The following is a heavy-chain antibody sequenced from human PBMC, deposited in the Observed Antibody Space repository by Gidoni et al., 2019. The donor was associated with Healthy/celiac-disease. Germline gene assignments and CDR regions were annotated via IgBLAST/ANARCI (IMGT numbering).Heavy chain of an antibody. CDR3: AKGPWNSYDYFDY. CDR1: GFPFSSFA. Sequence: EVQLFESGGGLVQPGGSLRLSCAASGFPFSSFAMNWVRPAPGKGLEWVSAIRGGGGDTYYVDSVKGRFTVSRDNSKNTLYLQMKSLRAEDTALYYCAKGPWNSYDYFDYWGQGTLVTVSS. V-gene: IGHV3-23*01. CDR2: IRGGGGDT. J-gene: IGHJ4*02. D-gene: IGHD3-3*01.